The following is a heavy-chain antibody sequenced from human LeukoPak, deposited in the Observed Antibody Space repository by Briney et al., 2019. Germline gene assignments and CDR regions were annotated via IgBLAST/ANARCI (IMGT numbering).Heavy chain of an antibody. CDR2: INQGGSGK. D-gene: IGHD3-10*01. J-gene: IGHJ6*02. V-gene: IGHV3-7*03. CDR1: GFTFSSYW. CDR3: ARDRVTNSYDYYGLDV. Sequence: PGGSLRLSCAASGFTFSSYWMTWVRQAPGKGLEWVANINQGGSGKYYVDSVKGRFTISRDNAKNSLYLQINSLRAEDTAVYFCARDRVTNSYDYYGLDVWGQGTTVSVSS.